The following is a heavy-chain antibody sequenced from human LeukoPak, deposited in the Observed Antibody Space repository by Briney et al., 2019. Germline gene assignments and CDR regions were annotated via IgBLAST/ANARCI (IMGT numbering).Heavy chain of an antibody. V-gene: IGHV4-39*07. CDR1: GGSISSSSYY. D-gene: IGHD6-19*01. Sequence: PSETLSLTCTVSGGSISSSSYYWGWIRQPPGKGLEWIGSIYYSGSTYYNPSLKSRVTISVDTSKNQFSLKLSSVTAADTAVYYCARVMAVAAANTFDYWGQGTLVTVSS. CDR3: ARVMAVAAANTFDY. CDR2: IYYSGST. J-gene: IGHJ4*02.